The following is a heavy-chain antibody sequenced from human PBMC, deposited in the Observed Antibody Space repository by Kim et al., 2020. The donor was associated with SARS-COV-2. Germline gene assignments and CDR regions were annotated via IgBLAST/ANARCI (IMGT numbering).Heavy chain of an antibody. V-gene: IGHV3-21*01. CDR1: GFTFSSYC. CDR3: AISPPSVFISGSNFVDY. J-gene: IGHJ4*01. Sequence: GGSLRLSCAASGFTFSSYCMIWVRQAQGKVLDWILSIITSSRYIYYAGSLNGRSTISRDNSTNSLYLQMNSLRVEELAVYYCAISPPSVFISGSNFVDY. D-gene: IGHD3-10*01. CDR2: IITSSRYI.